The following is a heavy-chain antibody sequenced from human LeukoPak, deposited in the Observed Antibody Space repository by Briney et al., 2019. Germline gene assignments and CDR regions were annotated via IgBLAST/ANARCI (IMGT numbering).Heavy chain of an antibody. Sequence: KPSETLSLTCAVYGGSFSGYYWSWIRQPPGNGLEWIGEINHSGSTNYNPSLKSRVTISVDTSKNQFSLKLSSVTAADTAVYYCASLDTREVITTSFDYWGQGTLVTVSS. CDR3: ASLDTREVITTSFDY. D-gene: IGHD3-22*01. J-gene: IGHJ4*02. V-gene: IGHV4-34*01. CDR1: GGSFSGYY. CDR2: INHSGST.